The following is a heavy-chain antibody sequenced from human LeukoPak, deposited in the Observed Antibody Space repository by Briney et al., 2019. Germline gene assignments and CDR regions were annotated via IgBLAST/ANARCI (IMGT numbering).Heavy chain of an antibody. CDR2: INPNSGGT. CDR3: ARDRLWFGELLGWFDP. Sequence: GASVKVSCKASGYTFTGYYMHWVRQAPGQGLEWMGWINPNSGGTNYAQKFQGRVTMTRDTSISTAYMELSRLRSDDTAVYYCARDRLWFGELLGWFDPWGQGTLVTVSS. D-gene: IGHD3-10*01. V-gene: IGHV1-2*02. J-gene: IGHJ5*02. CDR1: GYTFTGYY.